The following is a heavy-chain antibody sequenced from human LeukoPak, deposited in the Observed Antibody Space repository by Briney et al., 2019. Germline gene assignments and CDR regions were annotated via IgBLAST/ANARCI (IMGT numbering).Heavy chain of an antibody. CDR3: ACSSSIDY. D-gene: IGHD2-2*01. Sequence: GGSLRLSCATSGFRFDYYYMTWVRQAPGKGLEWLSYISSSGTTIDYAASVKGRFTISRDNARNTVSLQMNSLRAEDTAVYYCACSSSIDYWGQGTLVTVSS. CDR1: GFRFDYYY. V-gene: IGHV3-11*01. J-gene: IGHJ4*02. CDR2: ISSSGTTI.